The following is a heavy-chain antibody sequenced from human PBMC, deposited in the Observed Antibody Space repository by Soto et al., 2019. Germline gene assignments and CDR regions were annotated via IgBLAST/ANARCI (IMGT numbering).Heavy chain of an antibody. J-gene: IGHJ6*03. Sequence: GGSLRLSCAASGFTFSDYWMHWVRQAPGKGLEWVSRIKRDGSTTNYVDSVKGRFTISRDNAKNTLYLEMNSLRVEDTADYYCARGAINYYSADVCGKGTTVTVSS. V-gene: IGHV3-74*01. CDR1: GFTFSDYW. D-gene: IGHD1-26*01. CDR3: ARGAINYYSADV. CDR2: IKRDGSTT.